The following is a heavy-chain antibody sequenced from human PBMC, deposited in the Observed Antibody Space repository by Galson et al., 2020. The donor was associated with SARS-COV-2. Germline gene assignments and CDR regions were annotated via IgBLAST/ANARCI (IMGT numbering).Heavy chain of an antibody. Sequence: GESLKISCAASGFTFSRFTMNWVRQAPGKGLEWVSYISSSTPTIYYADSVKGRFTISRDNVKKSLYLQMNSLRDEDTAVYYCVRGPTYYYDSSGKDGDYWGQGTLVTVSS. V-gene: IGHV3-48*02. CDR1: GFTFSRFT. J-gene: IGHJ4*02. CDR3: VRGPTYYYDSSGKDGDY. D-gene: IGHD3-22*01. CDR2: ISSSTPTI.